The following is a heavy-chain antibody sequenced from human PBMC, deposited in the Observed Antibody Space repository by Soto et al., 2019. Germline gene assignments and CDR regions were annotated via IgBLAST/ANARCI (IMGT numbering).Heavy chain of an antibody. Sequence: QVQLVESGGGVVQPGRSLRFSCAASGFTFSSYGMHWVRQAPGKGLEWVAVIWYDGSNKYYADSVKGRFTISRDNSKNTLYLQMNSLRAEDTAVYYCARGLRSYPFDYWGQGTLVTVSS. CDR1: GFTFSSYG. CDR3: ARGLRSYPFDY. CDR2: IWYDGSNK. D-gene: IGHD1-26*01. V-gene: IGHV3-33*01. J-gene: IGHJ4*02.